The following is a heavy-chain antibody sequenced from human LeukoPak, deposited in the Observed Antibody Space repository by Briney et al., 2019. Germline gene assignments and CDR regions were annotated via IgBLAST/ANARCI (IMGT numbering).Heavy chain of an antibody. CDR3: AKDLNSYFDY. CDR1: GFTFSDYY. Sequence: GGSLRLSCAASGFTFSDYYMSWIRQAPGKGLEWVSYISSSGSTIYYADSVKGRFTISRDNSKNTLYLQMNSLRAADTAVYYCAKDLNSYFDYWGQGTLVTVSS. J-gene: IGHJ4*02. V-gene: IGHV3-11*04. CDR2: ISSSGSTI.